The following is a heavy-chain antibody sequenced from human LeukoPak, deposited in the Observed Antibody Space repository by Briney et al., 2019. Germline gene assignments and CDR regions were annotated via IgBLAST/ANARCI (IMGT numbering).Heavy chain of an antibody. CDR1: GYTFTSYY. CDR2: INPSGGST. J-gene: IGHJ4*02. CDR3: ARGRGSSGYFFSDYYFDY. Sequence: ASVKVSCKASGYTFTSYYMHWVRQAPGQGLEWMGIINPSGGSTSYAQKFQGRVTMTRDMSTSTVYMELSSLRSEDTAVYYCARGRGSSGYFFSDYYFDYWGQGTLVTVSS. V-gene: IGHV1-46*01. D-gene: IGHD3-22*01.